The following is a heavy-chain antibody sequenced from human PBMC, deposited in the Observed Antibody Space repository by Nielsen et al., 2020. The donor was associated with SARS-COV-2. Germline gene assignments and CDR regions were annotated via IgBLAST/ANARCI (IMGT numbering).Heavy chain of an antibody. CDR2: ISSSSSYI. CDR1: GFTFSSYS. V-gene: IGHV3-21*01. J-gene: IGHJ4*02. Sequence: GESLKISCAVSGFTFSSYSMNWVRQAPGRGLEWVSSISSSSSYIYYADSVKGRFTISRDNAKNSLYLQMDSLRAEDTAVYYCASDPSYASSWLHYFDFWGQGTLVTVSS. CDR3: ASDPSYASSWLHYFDF. D-gene: IGHD5-12*01.